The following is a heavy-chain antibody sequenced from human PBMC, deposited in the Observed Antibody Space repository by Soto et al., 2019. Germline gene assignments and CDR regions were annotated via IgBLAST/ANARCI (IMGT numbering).Heavy chain of an antibody. Sequence: QVQLVQSGPEVKKPGASVNVSCKASAYSYTSYGISWVRQPPGQGLEWMGWISAYNGQTNYAQKFRGRVTFTTDASTSTAFMQLRSLRSDDTAMYYCARDGRKELWAEGLNAMDVWGQGTTVTV. D-gene: IGHD3-16*01. CDR1: AYSYTSYG. J-gene: IGHJ6*02. CDR2: ISAYNGQT. CDR3: ARDGRKELWAEGLNAMDV. V-gene: IGHV1-18*01.